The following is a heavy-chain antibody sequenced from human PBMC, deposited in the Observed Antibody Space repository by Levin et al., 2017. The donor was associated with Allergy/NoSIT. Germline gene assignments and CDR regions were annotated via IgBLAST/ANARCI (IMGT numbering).Heavy chain of an antibody. V-gene: IGHV4-31*03. CDR3: ARDKGRHGSGPEGEWFDP. D-gene: IGHD3-10*01. Sequence: SETLSLTCTVSGGSISSGGYYWSWIRQYPGKGLEWIGYIYNSGSTYYNPSLRTRVTISVDTSKNQFSLKLNSVTAADTAVYYCARDKGRHGSGPEGEWFDPWGQGTLVTVSS. CDR1: GGSISSGGYY. CDR2: IYNSGST. J-gene: IGHJ5*02.